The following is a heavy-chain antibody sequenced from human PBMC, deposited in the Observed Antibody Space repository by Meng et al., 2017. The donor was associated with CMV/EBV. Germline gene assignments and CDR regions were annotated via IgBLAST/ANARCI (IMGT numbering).Heavy chain of an antibody. V-gene: IGHV4-4*02. CDR3: ARVQRSSSFGFDP. CDR1: GGSISSSNW. CDR2: IYHSGST. J-gene: IGHJ5*02. Sequence: AVSGGSISSSNWWSWVRQPPGKGLEWIGEIYHSGSTNYNPSLKSRVTISVDKSKNQFSLKLSSVTAADTVVYYCARVQRSSSFGFDPWGQGTLVTVSS. D-gene: IGHD6-6*01.